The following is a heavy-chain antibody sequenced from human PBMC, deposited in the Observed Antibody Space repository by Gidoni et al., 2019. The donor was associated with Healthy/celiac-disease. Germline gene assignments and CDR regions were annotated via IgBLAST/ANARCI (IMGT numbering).Heavy chain of an antibody. Sequence: QVQLVQSGAEVKKPGASVQVSCKASGYTFTGYYMHWVRQAPGQGLEWMGWINPNSGGTNYAQKFQGWVTMTRDTSISTAYMELSRLRSDDTAVYYCARGLIVGATVVYYYGMDVWGQGTTVTVSS. CDR1: GYTFTGYY. V-gene: IGHV1-2*04. D-gene: IGHD1-26*01. J-gene: IGHJ6*02. CDR2: INPNSGGT. CDR3: ARGLIVGATVVYYYGMDV.